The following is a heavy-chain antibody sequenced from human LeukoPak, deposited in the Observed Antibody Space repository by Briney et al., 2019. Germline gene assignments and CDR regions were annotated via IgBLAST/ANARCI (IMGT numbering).Heavy chain of an antibody. CDR1: GFNFGDYA. J-gene: IGHJ4*02. V-gene: IGHV3-49*04. D-gene: IGHD3-10*01. CDR3: TRPIYGSASYYFDY. CDR2: IRRRASGATT. Sequence: GGSLRLSCTASGFNFGDYAVSWVRQAPGKGLEGVSLIRRRASGATTEYAASVQGRFTISRDDSKSIAYLQMNSLETEDTAVYYCTRPIYGSASYYFDYWGQGTLVTVSS.